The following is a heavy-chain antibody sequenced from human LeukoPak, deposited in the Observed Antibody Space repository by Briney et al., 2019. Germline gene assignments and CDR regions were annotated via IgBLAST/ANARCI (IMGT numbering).Heavy chain of an antibody. Sequence: SRPTPVNSTQTLPLTSTFSGFPLSTSAVGVGWIRQPPAKALEWLALIYWGDYKRYSPSLKRRPTITKDTSKNQVVLTMTNMDPVDTATYYCAHIRPDSSGWNDAFDLWGQGTMVTASS. J-gene: IGHJ3*01. CDR3: AHIRPDSSGWNDAFDL. CDR1: GFPLSTSAVG. V-gene: IGHV2-5*02. D-gene: IGHD6-19*01. CDR2: IYWGDYK.